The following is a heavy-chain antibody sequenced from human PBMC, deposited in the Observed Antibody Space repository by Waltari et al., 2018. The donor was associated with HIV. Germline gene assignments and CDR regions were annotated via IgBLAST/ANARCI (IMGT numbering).Heavy chain of an antibody. CDR3: ARGMATVNFFDY. V-gene: IGHV4-38-2*01. CDR2: IYHSGST. Sequence: QVQLQESGPGLVKPSETLSLTCAVSGYSISRGYYWGWIRQPPGKGLEWIGSIYHSGSTYYNPSLKSRVTISVDTSKNQFSLKLSSVTAADTAVYYCARGMATVNFFDYWGQGTLVTVSS. J-gene: IGHJ4*02. D-gene: IGHD4-4*01. CDR1: GYSISRGYY.